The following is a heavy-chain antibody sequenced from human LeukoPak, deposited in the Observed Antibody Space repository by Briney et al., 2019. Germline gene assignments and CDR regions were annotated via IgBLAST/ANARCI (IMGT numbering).Heavy chain of an antibody. V-gene: IGHV3-21*01. CDR3: ASGGYYDFWSGYFSPEDYYYYYGMDV. CDR2: ISSSSSYI. D-gene: IGHD3-3*01. Sequence: GGSLRPSCAASGFTFSSYSMNWVRQAPGKGLEWVSSISSSSSYIYYADSVKGRFTISRDNAKNSLYLQMNSLRAEDTAVYYCASGGYYDFWSGYFSPEDYYYYYGMDVWGQGTTVAVSS. CDR1: GFTFSSYS. J-gene: IGHJ6*02.